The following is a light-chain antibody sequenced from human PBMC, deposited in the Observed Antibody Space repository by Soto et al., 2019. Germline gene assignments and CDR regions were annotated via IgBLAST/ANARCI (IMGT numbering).Light chain of an antibody. V-gene: IGKV3-20*01. CDR1: QSVGNNY. J-gene: IGKJ4*01. CDR2: DAS. CDR3: PQYGSTSLT. Sequence: EIVLTQSPGTLSLSPGERATLSCRASQSVGNNYLAWYQQKPGQAPRFLIYDASSRATGIPDRFSGSGSGTGFTLTIRRLEPEDFGVYYCPQYGSTSLTFGGGTKVEIK.